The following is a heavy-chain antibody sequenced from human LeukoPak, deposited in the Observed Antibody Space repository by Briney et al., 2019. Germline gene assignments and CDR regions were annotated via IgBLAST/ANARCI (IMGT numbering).Heavy chain of an antibody. J-gene: IGHJ4*02. V-gene: IGHV1-46*01. CDR2: INPSGGST. D-gene: IGHD4-17*01. CDR1: GYTFTSYY. CDR3: ARWDRIYDYGDYEDY. Sequence: ASVKVSCKASGYTFTSYYMHWVRRAPGQGLEWMGIINPSGGSTSYAQKFQGRVTMTRDTSTSTVYMELSSLRSEDTAVYYCARWDRIYDYGDYEDYWGQGTLVTVSS.